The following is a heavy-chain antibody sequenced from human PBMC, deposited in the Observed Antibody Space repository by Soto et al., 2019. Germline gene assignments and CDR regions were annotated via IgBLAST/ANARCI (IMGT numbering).Heavy chain of an antibody. CDR2: IYDNGTT. J-gene: IGHJ6*02. V-gene: IGHV3-53*01. CDR1: GLTVSNAY. Sequence: GGSLRLSCAASGLTVSNAYMAWVRQAPGMGLEWVSVIYDNGTTYYADSVEGRFTISRDTSTNTLSLQMDSLRAEDTAVYYCVRPLPSGRNYGLDVWGQGTTVTVYS. D-gene: IGHD3-10*01. CDR3: VRPLPSGRNYGLDV.